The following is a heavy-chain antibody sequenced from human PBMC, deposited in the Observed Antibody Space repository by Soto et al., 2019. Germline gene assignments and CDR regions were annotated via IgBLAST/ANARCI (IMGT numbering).Heavy chain of an antibody. D-gene: IGHD3-10*02. V-gene: IGHV3-64*01. CDR2: ITSDGGGT. CDR3: TRGSGDNRPPVMPYYFHGMDV. J-gene: IGHJ6*02. Sequence: GGSLRLSCAASGFTFSSYAMYWVRQTPGKGLEYVSAITSDGGGTYYASSVKGRFTISRDNSKSTLYLQMGSLRAEDMAVYYCTRGSGDNRPPVMPYYFHGMDVWGQGTTVTVSS. CDR1: GFTFSSYA.